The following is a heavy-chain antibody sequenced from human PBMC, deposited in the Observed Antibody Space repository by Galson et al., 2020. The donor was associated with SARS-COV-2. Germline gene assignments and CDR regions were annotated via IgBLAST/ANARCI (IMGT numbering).Heavy chain of an antibody. Sequence: SETLSLTCAVYGGSFSTYYWSWIRQPPGKGLEWIGEINLSGNTNYNPSLKSRVTISVDTSKNQFSLRLTSVTAADTAVYYCAKHGLWFGILNPWGQGTLVTVSS. CDR3: AKHGLWFGILNP. V-gene: IGHV4-34*01. CDR2: INLSGNT. CDR1: GGSFSTYY. J-gene: IGHJ5*02. D-gene: IGHD3-10*01.